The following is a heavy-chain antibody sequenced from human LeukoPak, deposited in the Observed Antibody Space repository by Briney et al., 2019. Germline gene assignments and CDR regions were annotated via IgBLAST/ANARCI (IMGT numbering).Heavy chain of an antibody. CDR3: ARDSWYQYYYYMDV. CDR1: GGSISSGGYS. D-gene: IGHD6-13*01. Sequence: SQTLSLTCAVSGGSISSGGYSWSWIRQPPGKGLEWIGYIYYSGSTYYNPSLKSRVTISVDTSKNQFSLKLSSVTAADTAVYYCARDSWYQYYYYMDVWGKGTTVTVSS. CDR2: IYYSGST. J-gene: IGHJ6*03. V-gene: IGHV4-30-4*07.